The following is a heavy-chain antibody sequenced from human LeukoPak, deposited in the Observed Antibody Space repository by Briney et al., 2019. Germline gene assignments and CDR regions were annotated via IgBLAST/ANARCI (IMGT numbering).Heavy chain of an antibody. V-gene: IGHV3-23*01. CDR1: GVTFRSYA. CDR3: AKEFDDILTGYPYWYFDL. CDR2: ISGSGGST. J-gene: IGHJ2*01. Sequence: GGSLRLSCAASGVTFRSYAMSWVRQAPGKGLEWVSAISGSGGSTYYADSVKGRFTISRDNSKNTLYLQMNSLRAEDTAVYYCAKEFDDILTGYPYWYFDLWGRGTLVTVSS. D-gene: IGHD3-9*01.